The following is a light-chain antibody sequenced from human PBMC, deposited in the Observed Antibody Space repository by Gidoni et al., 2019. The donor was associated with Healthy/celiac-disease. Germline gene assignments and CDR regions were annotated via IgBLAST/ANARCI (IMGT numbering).Light chain of an antibody. CDR3: QQSYSTPIMYT. CDR1: QSISSY. V-gene: IGKV1-39*01. J-gene: IGKJ2*01. CDR2: AAS. Sequence: DIQMTQSPYSLSASVGDIVTITCRASQSISSYLNWYQQKPGKAPKLLIYAASSLQSWVPSRFSGSGSGTDFTLTISSLQPEDFATYYCQQSYSTPIMYTFGQGTKLEIK.